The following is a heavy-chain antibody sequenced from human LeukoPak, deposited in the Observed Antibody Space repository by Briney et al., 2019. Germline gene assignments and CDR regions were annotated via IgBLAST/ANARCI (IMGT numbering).Heavy chain of an antibody. CDR1: GYTFTSYG. CDR3: ARLSSGQSHFDY. J-gene: IGHJ4*02. V-gene: IGHV1-18*01. Sequence: GGSVRVSCKASGYTFTSYGISWVRQAPGQGLEWMGWISAYNGNTNYAQKLQGRVTMTTDTSTSTAYMELRSLRSDDTAVYYCARLSSGQSHFDYWGQGTLVTVSS. D-gene: IGHD3-22*01. CDR2: ISAYNGNT.